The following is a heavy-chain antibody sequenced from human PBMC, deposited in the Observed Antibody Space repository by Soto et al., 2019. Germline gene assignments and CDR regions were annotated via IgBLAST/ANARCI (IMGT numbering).Heavy chain of an antibody. Sequence: SETLSLTCAVSGGSISSSNWWSWVRQPPGKGLEWIGEIYHSGSTNYNPSLKSRVTISVDKSKNQFSLKLSSVTAADTAVYYCARTHVSGSYEDLYGMDVWGQGTTVTVSS. CDR3: ARTHVSGSYEDLYGMDV. CDR1: GGSISSSNW. V-gene: IGHV4-4*02. J-gene: IGHJ6*02. CDR2: IYHSGST. D-gene: IGHD1-26*01.